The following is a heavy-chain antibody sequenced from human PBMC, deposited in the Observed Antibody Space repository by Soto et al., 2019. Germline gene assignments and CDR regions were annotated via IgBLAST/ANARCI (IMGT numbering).Heavy chain of an antibody. D-gene: IGHD3-3*01. CDR2: ISYDGSNK. V-gene: IGHV3-30*18. CDR1: EFTFSSYG. Sequence: PGGSLRLSCAASEFTFSSYGMHWVRQAPGKGLEWVAVISYDGSNKYYADSVKGRFTISRDNSKNTLYLQMNSLRAEDTAVYYCAKDCGGGYYDFWSGYYFPKYYYYYYGMDVWGQGTTVTVSS. CDR3: AKDCGGGYYDFWSGYYFPKYYYYYYGMDV. J-gene: IGHJ6*02.